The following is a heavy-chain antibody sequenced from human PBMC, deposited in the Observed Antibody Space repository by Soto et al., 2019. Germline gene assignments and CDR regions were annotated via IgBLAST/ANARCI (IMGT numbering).Heavy chain of an antibody. D-gene: IGHD6-13*01. V-gene: IGHV3-9*01. CDR1: GFTFDDYA. CDR2: ISWNSGSI. Sequence: GGSLRLSCAASGFTFDDYAMHWVRQAPGKGLEWVSGISWNSGSIGYADSVKGRFTISRDNAKNSLYLQMNSLRAEDTALYYCAKGGSWYLSILFDPWGQGTLVTVSS. J-gene: IGHJ5*02. CDR3: AKGGSWYLSILFDP.